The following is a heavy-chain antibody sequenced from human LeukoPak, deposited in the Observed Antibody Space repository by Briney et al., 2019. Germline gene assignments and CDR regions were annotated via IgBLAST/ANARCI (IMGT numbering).Heavy chain of an antibody. CDR1: GGTFSTYYA. Sequence: AASVKVSSKASGGTFSTYYAISWVRQAPGQGLEWMGRIIPIVGTANYAQKFQGRVTITADKSTATVYMELSNLRSGDTAVYYCARGITVVRGVIKGGMGVWGQGTTVTVSS. V-gene: IGHV1-69*04. CDR2: IIPIVGTA. J-gene: IGHJ6*02. D-gene: IGHD3-10*01. CDR3: ARGITVVRGVIKGGMGV.